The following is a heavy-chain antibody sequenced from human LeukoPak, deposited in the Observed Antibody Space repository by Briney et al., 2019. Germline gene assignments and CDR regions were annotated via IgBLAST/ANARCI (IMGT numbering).Heavy chain of an antibody. CDR1: GGSFSGYY. V-gene: IGHV4-59*08. J-gene: IGHJ3*01. CDR2: IYYTGTT. CDR3: ARRWVYDKRAFDA. D-gene: IGHD3-16*01. Sequence: SETLSLTCAVYGGSFSGYYWSWIRQPPGKGLEWIGYIYYTGTTDSNPSLKSRVTISLDTSKNQFSLNLSSVTAADTAVYYCARRWVYDKRAFDAWGQGTMVTVSS.